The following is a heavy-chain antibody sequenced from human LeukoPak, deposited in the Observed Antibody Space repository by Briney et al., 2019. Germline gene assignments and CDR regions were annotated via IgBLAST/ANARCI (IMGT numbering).Heavy chain of an antibody. CDR2: IIPILGIA. J-gene: IGHJ6*02. CDR1: GGTFSSYA. V-gene: IGHV1-69*04. CDR3: ARAFLPTIFGVAAMDV. Sequence: SVKASCKASGGTFSSYAISWVRQAPGQGLEWMGRIIPILGIANYAQKFQGRVTINADKSPSTAYTELRSLRSEDTAVSHCARAFLPTIFGVAAMDVWGPGTTVTVSS. D-gene: IGHD3-3*01.